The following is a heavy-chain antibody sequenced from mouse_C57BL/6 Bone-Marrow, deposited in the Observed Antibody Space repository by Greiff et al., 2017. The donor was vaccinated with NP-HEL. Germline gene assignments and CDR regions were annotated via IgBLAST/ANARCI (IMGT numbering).Heavy chain of an antibody. CDR3: TTDYYYGSSFFDY. J-gene: IGHJ2*01. CDR2: IDPENGDT. Sequence: EVQLQQSGAELVRPGASVKLSCTASGFNIKDDYTHWVKQRPEQGLEWIGWIDPENGDTEYASKFQGKATITADTSSNTAYLQLSSLTSEDTAVYYCTTDYYYGSSFFDYWGQGTTLTVSS. V-gene: IGHV14-4*01. CDR1: GFNIKDDY. D-gene: IGHD1-1*01.